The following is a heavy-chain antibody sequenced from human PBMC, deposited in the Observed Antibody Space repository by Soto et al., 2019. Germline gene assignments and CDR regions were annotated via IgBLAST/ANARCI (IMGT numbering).Heavy chain of an antibody. CDR1: GFTFTTFL. D-gene: IGHD3-16*02. Sequence: PGGSLRLSCAASGFTFTTFLMSWVRQAPGKGLEWVSSVSGSGDRTLYADSVKGRFTISRDNAKNSLYLQMNSLRAEDTAVYYCARGFMITFGGVIASMHDAFDIWGQGTMVTVSS. V-gene: IGHV3-23*01. J-gene: IGHJ3*02. CDR3: ARGFMITFGGVIASMHDAFDI. CDR2: VSGSGDRT.